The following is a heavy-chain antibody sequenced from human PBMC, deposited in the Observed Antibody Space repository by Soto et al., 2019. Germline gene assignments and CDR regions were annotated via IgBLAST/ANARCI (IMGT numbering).Heavy chain of an antibody. V-gene: IGHV1-3*01. D-gene: IGHD2-15*01. CDR1: GYTFTSYA. CDR3: ARVEYCSGGSCLNFDY. J-gene: IGHJ4*02. CDR2: INAGNGNT. Sequence: ASVKVSCKASGYTFTSYAMHWVRQAPGQRLEWMGWINAGNGNTKYSQKFQGRVTITRDTSASTAYMELSSLRSEDTAVYYCARVEYCSGGSCLNFDYWGQGTLVTVSS.